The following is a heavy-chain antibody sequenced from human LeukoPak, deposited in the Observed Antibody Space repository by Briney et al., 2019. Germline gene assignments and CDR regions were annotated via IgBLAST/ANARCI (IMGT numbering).Heavy chain of an antibody. CDR3: AKDRYGWELLSYYFDY. J-gene: IGHJ4*02. V-gene: IGHV3-30*18. CDR1: GFTFSSYG. D-gene: IGHD1-26*01. CDR2: ISYDGSNK. Sequence: PGGSLRLSSAASGFTFSSYGMHWVRQAPGKGLEWVAVISYDGSNKYYADSVKGRFTISRDNSKNTLYLQMNSLRAEDTAVYYCAKDRYGWELLSYYFDYWGEGTLVTVSS.